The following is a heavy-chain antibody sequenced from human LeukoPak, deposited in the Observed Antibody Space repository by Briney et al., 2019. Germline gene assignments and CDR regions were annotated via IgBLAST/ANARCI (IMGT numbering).Heavy chain of an antibody. D-gene: IGHD6-19*01. J-gene: IGHJ5*02. V-gene: IGHV4-59*01. Sequence: SETLSLTCTVSGGSTSSYYWSWIRQPPGKGLEWIGYIYYSGSTNYNPSLKSRVTISVDTSKNQFSLKLSSVTAADTAVYYCARVKAVAGTFWFDPWGQGTLVTVSS. CDR3: ARVKAVAGTFWFDP. CDR2: IYYSGST. CDR1: GGSTSSYY.